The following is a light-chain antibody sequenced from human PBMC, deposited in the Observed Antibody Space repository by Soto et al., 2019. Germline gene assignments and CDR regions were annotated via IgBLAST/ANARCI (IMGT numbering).Light chain of an antibody. CDR1: QDISNS. Sequence: DIQMTQSPSSLSASVGDRVTITCQASQDISNSLNWYQQKPGKAPKLLIYDASNLETGVPSRFSGIRSVAEFTFTVSSLQPEDIATYYCQQYDNRPPLFTFGPGTKVDIK. CDR2: DAS. V-gene: IGKV1-33*01. CDR3: QQYDNRPPLFT. J-gene: IGKJ3*01.